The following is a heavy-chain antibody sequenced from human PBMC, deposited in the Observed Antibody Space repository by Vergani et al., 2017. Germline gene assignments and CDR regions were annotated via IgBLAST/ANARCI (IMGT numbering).Heavy chain of an antibody. CDR1: GFTLSNYD. Sequence: QVQLVESGGGVVQRWGSLRLSCATSGFTLSNYDMQWIRQGPGKGLEFVAFLQFDGSNQYYADSVKGRFTLSRDFSKNTLYLQMNSLRTDDTATYYCAKHFRGWGIDYWGKGTQVIVSS. D-gene: IGHD3-16*01. V-gene: IGHV3-30*02. J-gene: IGHJ4*02. CDR2: LQFDGSNQ. CDR3: AKHFRGWGIDY.